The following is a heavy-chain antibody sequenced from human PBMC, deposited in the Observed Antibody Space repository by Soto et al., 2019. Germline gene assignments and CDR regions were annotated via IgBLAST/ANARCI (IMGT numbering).Heavy chain of an antibody. Sequence: GESLKISCKGSGYRFSSYWIGWVRKMSGEGLEWMGIIYPSDSDTRYSPSFQGQVTISADKSIYTAYLQWSSLKASDTAMYYCARGQVDTRLFDYWGQGTQVTVSS. CDR2: IYPSDSDT. CDR1: GYRFSSYW. D-gene: IGHD1-26*01. J-gene: IGHJ4*02. CDR3: ARGQVDTRLFDY. V-gene: IGHV5-51*01.